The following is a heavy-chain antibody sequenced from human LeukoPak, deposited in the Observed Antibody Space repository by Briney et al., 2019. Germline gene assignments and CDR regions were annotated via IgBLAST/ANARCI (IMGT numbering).Heavy chain of an antibody. J-gene: IGHJ3*02. CDR2: INHSGST. CDR1: GGSFSGYY. D-gene: IGHD6-19*01. V-gene: IGHV4-34*01. CDR3: ATKQWLDAFDI. Sequence: SETLSLTCAVYGGSFSGYYWSWIRQPPGKGLEWIGEINHSGSTNYNPSLKSRVTISVDTSKNQFSLKLSSVTVADTAVYYCATKQWLDAFDIWGQGTMVTVSS.